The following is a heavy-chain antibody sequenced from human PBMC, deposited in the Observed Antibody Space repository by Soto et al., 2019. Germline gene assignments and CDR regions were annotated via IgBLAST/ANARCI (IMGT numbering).Heavy chain of an antibody. CDR1: GYTFTDYY. V-gene: IGHV1-2*04. CDR3: ARGVSGWSPFDL. Sequence: QVQLVQSGAEVKKPGASVKVSCKTSGYTFTDYYVHWVRQAPGQGLEWMGWINPNSGVTNYAQKLKGWVTLTRDTSVSTAYMELNRLKSDDTAVFFCARGVSGWSPFDLWGQGTLVTVSS. J-gene: IGHJ4*02. CDR2: INPNSGVT. D-gene: IGHD6-19*01.